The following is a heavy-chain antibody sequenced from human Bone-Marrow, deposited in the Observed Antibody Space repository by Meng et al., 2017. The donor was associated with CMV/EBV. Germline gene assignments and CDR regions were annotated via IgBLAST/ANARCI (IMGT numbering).Heavy chain of an antibody. CDR1: GYTFRSYA. CDR3: ARYVAAAAPYYYYGMDV. V-gene: IGHV3-30-3*01. D-gene: IGHD6-13*01. Sequence: LSLPCAASGYTFRSYAMHWVRQAPGKGLEWVAVISDDGSNKYYADTVKGLFTISRDNSKNTLFLQMNSLRTEDTAVYYCARYVAAAAPYYYYGMDVWGQGTAVTVSS. J-gene: IGHJ6*02. CDR2: ISDDGSNK.